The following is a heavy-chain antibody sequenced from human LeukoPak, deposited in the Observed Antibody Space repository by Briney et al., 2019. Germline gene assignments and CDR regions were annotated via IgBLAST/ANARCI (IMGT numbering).Heavy chain of an antibody. CDR1: GGSISSYY. V-gene: IGHV4-59*01. Sequence: SETLSLTCTVSGGSISSYYWSWLRQPPGKGLEWIGYIYYSGSTNYNPSLKSRVTISVDTSKNQFSLKLSSVTAADTAVYYCAREGWYGDYIIDYWGQGTLVTVSS. D-gene: IGHD4-17*01. J-gene: IGHJ4*02. CDR2: IYYSGST. CDR3: AREGWYGDYIIDY.